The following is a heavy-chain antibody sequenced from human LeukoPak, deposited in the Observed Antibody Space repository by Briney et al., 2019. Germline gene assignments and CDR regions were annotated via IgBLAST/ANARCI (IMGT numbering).Heavy chain of an antibody. CDR1: GGSISSGGYY. Sequence: SETLSLTCPVSGGSISSGGYYWSWIRQHPGKGLEWIGSIYSSGSTSYTPYIKRRVPISVDTSKNQFSLKLSTVTAADTAVYYCARDSSRYYDSSGSPWGQETLVTVSS. CDR2: IYSSGST. CDR3: ARDSSRYYDSSGSP. D-gene: IGHD3-22*01. J-gene: IGHJ5*02. V-gene: IGHV4-31*03.